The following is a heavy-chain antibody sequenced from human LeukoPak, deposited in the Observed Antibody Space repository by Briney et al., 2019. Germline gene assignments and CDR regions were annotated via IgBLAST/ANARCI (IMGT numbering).Heavy chain of an antibody. CDR1: GYTFTSYY. Sequence: ASVKVSCKASGYTFTSYYMHWVRQGPGQGLEWMGIINPSGGRTNYAQKFQGRVTLTTDTSTSTAYMDLNSLRSDDTAVYYCTRDERPTLTVGSPLYNWFGPWGQGTLVAVSS. CDR3: TRDERPTLTVGSPLYNWFGP. J-gene: IGHJ5*02. CDR2: INPSGGRT. D-gene: IGHD2-15*01. V-gene: IGHV1-46*01.